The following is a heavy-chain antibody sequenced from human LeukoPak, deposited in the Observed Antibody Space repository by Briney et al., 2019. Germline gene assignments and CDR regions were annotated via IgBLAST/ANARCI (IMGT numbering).Heavy chain of an antibody. CDR1: GFTFGDYA. CDR3: AGSRDGSNFAFDL. D-gene: IGHD5-24*01. J-gene: IGHJ3*01. V-gene: IGHV3-11*03. Sequence: GGSLRLSCTASGFTFGDYAMSWVRQAPGKGLEWVSYISGGGSYTNYADSVRGRYTISRDNAKDSVYLQMNSLRVEDTARYYCAGSRDGSNFAFDLWGLGTLVTVSS. CDR2: ISGGGSYT.